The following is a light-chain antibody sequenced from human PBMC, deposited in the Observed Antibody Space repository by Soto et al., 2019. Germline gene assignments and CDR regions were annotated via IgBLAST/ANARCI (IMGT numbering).Light chain of an antibody. CDR2: AAS. CDR1: QTISRW. CDR3: QQANSCQLS. Sequence: DIQMTQSPSSVSASVGDRVTITGRASQTISRWLGWYQQKSGKAPKLLISAASILQRGVPSRFRSSGGGKDLTLTGSILQPEDSATYYCQQANSCQLSLGGGAKVDIK. J-gene: IGKJ4*01. V-gene: IGKV1-12*01.